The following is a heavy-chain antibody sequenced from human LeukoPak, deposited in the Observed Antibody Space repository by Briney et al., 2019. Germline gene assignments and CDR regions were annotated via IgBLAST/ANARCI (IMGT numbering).Heavy chain of an antibody. CDR3: ARDTVPAATHYYYGMDV. V-gene: IGHV3-33*01. D-gene: IGHD2-2*01. J-gene: IGHJ6*02. CDR2: IWYDGSNK. CDR1: GFTFSSYG. Sequence: GRSLRLSCAASGFTFSSYGMHWVRQAPGKGLEWVAVIWYDGSNKYYADSVKGRFAISRDNSKNTLYLQMNSLRAEDTAVYYCARDTVPAATHYYYGMDVWGQGTTVTVSS.